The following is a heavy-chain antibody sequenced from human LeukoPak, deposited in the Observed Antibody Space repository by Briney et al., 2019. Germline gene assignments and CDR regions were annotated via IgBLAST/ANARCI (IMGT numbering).Heavy chain of an antibody. J-gene: IGHJ5*02. CDR3: AKGYYSGSDTSWFDP. CDR2: ISGSGGKT. Sequence: GGSLRLSCTVSGFTFADYAMSWVRQAPGKGLEWVSGISGSGGKTYYADSVKGRFTIYRDNSKNTLYLQMNSLRAEDTAVYYCAKGYYSGSDTSWFDPWGQGTLVTVSS. D-gene: IGHD3-10*01. CDR1: GFTFADYA. V-gene: IGHV3-23*01.